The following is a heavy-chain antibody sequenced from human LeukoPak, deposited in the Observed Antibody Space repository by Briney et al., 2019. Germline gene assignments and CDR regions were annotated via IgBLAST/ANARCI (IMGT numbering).Heavy chain of an antibody. D-gene: IGHD4-17*01. V-gene: IGHV4-34*01. CDR2: INHSGST. CDR3: ARGSAYALDY. CDR1: GGSFSGYY. J-gene: IGHJ4*02. Sequence: PSETLSLTCAVYGGSFSGYYWSWIRHPPGKGLELIGEINHSGSTNYNPSLKSRVTISVDTSKNQFSLKLSSVTAADTAVYYCARGSAYALDYWGQGTLVTVSS.